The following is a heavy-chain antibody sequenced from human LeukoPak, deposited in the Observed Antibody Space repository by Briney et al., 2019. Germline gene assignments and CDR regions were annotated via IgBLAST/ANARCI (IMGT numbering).Heavy chain of an antibody. J-gene: IGHJ4*02. V-gene: IGHV3-30*04. Sequence: GGSLRLSCAASGFTFSSYAMHWVRQAPGKGLEWVAVISYDGSNKYYADSVKGRFTISRDNSKNTLYLQMNSLRAEGTAVYYCARDRSDSGSYPFDYWGQGTLVTVSS. D-gene: IGHD3-10*01. CDR2: ISYDGSNK. CDR1: GFTFSSYA. CDR3: ARDRSDSGSYPFDY.